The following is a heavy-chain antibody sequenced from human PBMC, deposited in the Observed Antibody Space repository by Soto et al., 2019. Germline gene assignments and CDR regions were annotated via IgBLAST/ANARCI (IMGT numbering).Heavy chain of an antibody. V-gene: IGHV3-53*01. Sequence: GGSLRLSCAASGLTVSSNYMSWVRQAPGKGLEWVSVIYSGGSIYYADSVKGRFTISRDNSKNTLYLQMNSLRAEDTGVYYCAREAYCTSSSCYTRYGMDVWGQGTTVTVSS. D-gene: IGHD2-2*02. CDR3: AREAYCTSSSCYTRYGMDV. CDR2: IYSGGSI. J-gene: IGHJ6*02. CDR1: GLTVSSNY.